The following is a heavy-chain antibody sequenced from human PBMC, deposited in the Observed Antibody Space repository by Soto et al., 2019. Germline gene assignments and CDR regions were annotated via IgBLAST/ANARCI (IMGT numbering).Heavy chain of an antibody. V-gene: IGHV1-69*06. D-gene: IGHD1-20*01. J-gene: IGHJ5*02. CDR2: IIPIFGTA. Sequence: GASVKVSCKASGGTFSSYAISWVRQAPGQGLELMGGIIPIFGTANYAQKFQGRVTITADKSTSTAYMELSSLRSEDTAVYYCARDFGNEYNWNTEGWFDPWGQGTLVTVSS. CDR3: ARDFGNEYNWNTEGWFDP. CDR1: GGTFSSYA.